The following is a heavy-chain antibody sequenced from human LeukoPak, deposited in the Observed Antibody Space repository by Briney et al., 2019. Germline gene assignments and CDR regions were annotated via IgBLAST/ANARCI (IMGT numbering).Heavy chain of an antibody. CDR3: ARDDGSSWDDAFDI. CDR1: GFTFSTYT. J-gene: IGHJ3*02. D-gene: IGHD6-13*01. V-gene: IGHV3-21*01. Sequence: PGGSLRLSCAASGFTFSTYTLSWVRQAPGKGLEWISSITSDSSYIYYAVSVRGRFTISRDNAKNSLYLQMNSLRAEDTAVYYCARDDGSSWDDAFDIWGQGTMVTVSS. CDR2: ITSDSSYI.